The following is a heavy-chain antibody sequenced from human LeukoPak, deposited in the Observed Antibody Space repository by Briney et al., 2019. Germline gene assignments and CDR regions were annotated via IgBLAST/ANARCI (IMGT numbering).Heavy chain of an antibody. D-gene: IGHD5-24*01. V-gene: IGHV3-48*03. CDR1: GFTFSSYE. CDR2: ISSSGSTI. Sequence: GGSLRLSCAASGFTFSSYEMNWVRHAPGKGLEWVSYISSSGSTIYYADSVKGRFTISRDNAKNSLYLQMNSLRAEDTAVYYCAIDGYKWYFDYWGQGTLVTVSS. J-gene: IGHJ4*02. CDR3: AIDGYKWYFDY.